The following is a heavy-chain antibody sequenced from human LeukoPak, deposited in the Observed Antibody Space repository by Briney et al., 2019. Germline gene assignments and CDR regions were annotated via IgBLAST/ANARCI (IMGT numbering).Heavy chain of an antibody. J-gene: IGHJ4*02. CDR2: MNPNSGNT. Sequence: ASVKVSCKASGYTFTSYDINWVRQATGQGLGWMGWMNPNSGNTGYAQKFQGRVTITRNTSISTAYMELSSLRSEDTAVYYCALAPTYYDFWSGSNLYYFDYWGQGTLVTVSS. CDR1: GYTFTSYD. CDR3: ALAPTYYDFWSGSNLYYFDY. D-gene: IGHD3-3*01. V-gene: IGHV1-8*03.